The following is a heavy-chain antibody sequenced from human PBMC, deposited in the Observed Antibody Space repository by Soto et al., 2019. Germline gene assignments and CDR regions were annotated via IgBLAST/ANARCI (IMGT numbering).Heavy chain of an antibody. Sequence: EVQLVESGGGLFQPGGSLRLSCAASGFTFSSYWMHWVRQDPGKGLVWVSSIKTDGTATQYADSVKGRFTVSRDNAKNTLYLQMNSLRAEDTAVYYCAKDLSWGQCDYWGQGTLVTVSS. J-gene: IGHJ4*02. CDR1: GFTFSSYW. CDR3: AKDLSWGQCDY. D-gene: IGHD3-16*01. V-gene: IGHV3-74*03. CDR2: IKTDGTAT.